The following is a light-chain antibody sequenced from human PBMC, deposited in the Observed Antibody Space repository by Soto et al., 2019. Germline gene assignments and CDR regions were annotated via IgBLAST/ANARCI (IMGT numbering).Light chain of an antibody. V-gene: IGKV2-28*01. CDR2: LGS. J-gene: IGKJ1*01. CDR3: MQALQTPPAWT. CDR1: QSLPHSNGYNY. Sequence: DIVMTQSPPSLPVTPGEPASISCRSSQSLPHSNGYNYLDWYLQKPGQSPQLLIYLGSNRASGVPDRFSGSGSGTDFTLKISRVEAEDVGVYYCMQALQTPPAWTFGQGTK.